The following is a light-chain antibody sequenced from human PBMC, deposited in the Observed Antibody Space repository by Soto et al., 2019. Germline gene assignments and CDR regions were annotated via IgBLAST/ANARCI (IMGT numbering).Light chain of an antibody. Sequence: DIVMTQSPDSLAVSLGERATINCKYSQSVLYSSKNKNYLAWYQQKPGQPPKLLIYWASTREPGVPDRFSGSGSGTEFTLTVSSLQAEDVAVYYIQQYGSTPLTFGGWTKVEIK. V-gene: IGKV4-1*01. CDR3: QQYGSTPLT. CDR1: QSVLYSSKNKNY. CDR2: WAS. J-gene: IGKJ4*01.